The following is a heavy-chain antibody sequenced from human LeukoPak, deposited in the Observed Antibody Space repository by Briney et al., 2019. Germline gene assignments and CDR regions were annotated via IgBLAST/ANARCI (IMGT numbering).Heavy chain of an antibody. Sequence: GGSLRLSCGASGFAFNTYSMNWVRQAPGKDLEWISYITGSSDTIYYADSVKGRFTISRDNAKNSLYLQMNSLRDEDTAVYYCATINGDYDYFDYWGQGTLVTVSS. CDR3: ATINGDYDYFDY. CDR2: ITGSSDTI. D-gene: IGHD4-17*01. V-gene: IGHV3-48*02. J-gene: IGHJ4*02. CDR1: GFAFNTYS.